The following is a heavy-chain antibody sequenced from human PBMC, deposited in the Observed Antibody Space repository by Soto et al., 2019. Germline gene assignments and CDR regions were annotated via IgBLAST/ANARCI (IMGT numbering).Heavy chain of an antibody. J-gene: IGHJ4*02. Sequence: GGSLRLSCAASGFTFSSYGMHWVRQAPGKGLEWVAVIWYDGSNKYYADSVKGRFTISRDNSKNTLYLQMNSLRAEDTAVYYCARGGGYSYVLDYWGQGTLVTVSS. D-gene: IGHD5-18*01. V-gene: IGHV3-33*01. CDR1: GFTFSSYG. CDR3: ARGGGYSYVLDY. CDR2: IWYDGSNK.